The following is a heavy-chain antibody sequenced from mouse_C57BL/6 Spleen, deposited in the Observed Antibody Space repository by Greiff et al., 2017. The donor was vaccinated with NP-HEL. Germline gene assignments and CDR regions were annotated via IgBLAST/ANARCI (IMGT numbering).Heavy chain of an antibody. CDR3: ARSWDYFDY. Sequence: QVQLQQPGAELVRPGSSVKLSCKASGYTFTSYWMDWVKQRPGQGLEWIGNIYPSDSETHYNQQFKDKATLTVDKSSSTAYMQLSSLTSEDSAVYYCARSWDYFDYWGQGTTLTVSS. D-gene: IGHD4-1*01. CDR1: GYTFTSYW. J-gene: IGHJ2*01. V-gene: IGHV1-61*01. CDR2: IYPSDSET.